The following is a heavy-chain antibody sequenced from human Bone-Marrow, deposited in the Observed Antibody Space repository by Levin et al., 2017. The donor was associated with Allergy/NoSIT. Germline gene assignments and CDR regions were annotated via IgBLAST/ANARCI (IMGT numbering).Heavy chain of an antibody. CDR2: VNPNSGAT. J-gene: IGHJ4*02. Sequence: ASVKVSCKASGYTFTGYNLQWVRQAPAQGPEWMGYVNPNSGATNYAQKFQGRVTMTRDTSISTAYMELSRLTSDDTAVYYCALVEMATIGEYWGQGTLVTVS. CDR1: GYTFTGYN. D-gene: IGHD5-24*01. V-gene: IGHV1-2*02. CDR3: ALVEMATIGEY.